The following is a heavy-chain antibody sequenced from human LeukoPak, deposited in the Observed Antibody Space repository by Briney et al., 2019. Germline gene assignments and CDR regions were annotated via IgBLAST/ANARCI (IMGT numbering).Heavy chain of an antibody. Sequence: PSETLSFTCTVSGGSISSYYWSWIRQPAGKGLEWIGRIYTSGSTNYNPSLKSRVTMSVDTSKNQFSLKLSSVTAADTAVYYCASLGYCSSTSCRRDYFDYWGQGTLVTVSS. J-gene: IGHJ4*02. V-gene: IGHV4-4*07. CDR2: IYTSGST. CDR3: ASLGYCSSTSCRRDYFDY. CDR1: GGSISSYY. D-gene: IGHD2-2*01.